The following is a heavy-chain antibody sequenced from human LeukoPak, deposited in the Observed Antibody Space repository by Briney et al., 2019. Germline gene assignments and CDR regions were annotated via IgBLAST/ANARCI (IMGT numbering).Heavy chain of an antibody. CDR1: GGSISSYY. J-gene: IGHJ5*02. CDR3: ARAYSSSWYWFDP. Sequence: SETLSLTCTVSGGSISSYYWSWIRQPPGKGLEWIEYIYYTGSTNYNPSLKSRVTISVDTSKNQFSLKLRSVTAADTAVYYCARAYSSSWYWFDPWGQGTLVTVSS. CDR2: IYYTGST. D-gene: IGHD6-13*01. V-gene: IGHV4-59*01.